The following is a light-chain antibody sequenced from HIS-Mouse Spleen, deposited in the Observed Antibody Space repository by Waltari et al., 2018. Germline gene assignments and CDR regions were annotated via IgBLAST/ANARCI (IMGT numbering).Light chain of an antibody. Sequence: EIVMTQSPATLSVSPGERATLSCRASQSVSSNLAWYQQKPGQAPRLLIDGASTRATGIPARVSGSGSGTEFTLTISSLQSEDFAVYYCQQYNNWLTFGGGTKVEIK. J-gene: IGKJ4*01. V-gene: IGKV3-15*01. CDR2: GAS. CDR3: QQYNNWLT. CDR1: QSVSSN.